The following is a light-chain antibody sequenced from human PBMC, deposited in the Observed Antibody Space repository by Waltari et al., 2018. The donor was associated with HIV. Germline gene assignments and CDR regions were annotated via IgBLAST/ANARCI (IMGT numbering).Light chain of an antibody. CDR3: CSDVGSYTYV. CDR2: DVS. Sequence: QSALTQPRSVSGSPGQSVTISCTGTSSDVGGYNYVSWYQQHPGKAPKLMIYDVSRRPAGVPDRFAGSKAGNTASLTSSGLQAEDEADFYCCSDVGSYTYVFGTGTKVTVL. V-gene: IGLV2-11*01. CDR1: SSDVGGYNY. J-gene: IGLJ1*01.